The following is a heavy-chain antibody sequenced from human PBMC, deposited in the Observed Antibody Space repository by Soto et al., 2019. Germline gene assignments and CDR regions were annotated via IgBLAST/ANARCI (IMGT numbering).Heavy chain of an antibody. D-gene: IGHD3-22*01. CDR3: ARDVYDSSGSNWFDP. J-gene: IGHJ5*02. CDR2: IWYDGSNK. V-gene: IGHV3-33*01. CDR1: GFTFSSYG. Sequence: GGSLRLSCAASGFTFSSYGMHWVRQAPGKGLEWVAVIWYDGSNKYYADSVKGRFTISRDNSKNTLYLQMNSLRAEDTAVYYCARDVYDSSGSNWFDPWGQGTLVTVSS.